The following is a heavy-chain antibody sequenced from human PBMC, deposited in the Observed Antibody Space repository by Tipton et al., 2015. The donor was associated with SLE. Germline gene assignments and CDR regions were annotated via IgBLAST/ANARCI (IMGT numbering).Heavy chain of an antibody. CDR1: GGSISSYY. V-gene: IGHV4-34*01. CDR3: ARGVAGYFYYCYMDV. Sequence: TLSLTCTVSGGSISSYYWSWIRQPPGKGLEWIGEISHSGSANYNPSLKSRGTISLDMSKNQFSLRLSSVTAADTAVYYCARGVAGYFYYCYMDVWGKGTTVTISS. J-gene: IGHJ6*03. CDR2: ISHSGSA.